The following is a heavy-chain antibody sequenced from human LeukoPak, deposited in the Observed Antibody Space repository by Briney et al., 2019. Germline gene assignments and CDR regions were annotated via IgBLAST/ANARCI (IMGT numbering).Heavy chain of an antibody. D-gene: IGHD3-10*01. CDR3: ARAGWIITSGIDY. CDR2: IYHTGST. J-gene: IGHJ4*02. V-gene: IGHV4-38-2*01. CDR1: GYSISRGYY. Sequence: PSETLSHTRGVSGYSISRGYYWAWIRQPPGKGLEWIGTIYHTGSTYYTPSLGSRVTISVDTSKNEFSLNLNSVTAADTAVYYCARAGWIITSGIDYWGQGALVTVSS.